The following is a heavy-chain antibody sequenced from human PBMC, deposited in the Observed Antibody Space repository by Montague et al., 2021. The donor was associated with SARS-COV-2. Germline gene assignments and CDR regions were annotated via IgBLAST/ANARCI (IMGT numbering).Heavy chain of an antibody. CDR3: ARPSSGYAYYYYGMDV. CDR1: GFTFSSYT. J-gene: IGHJ6*02. CDR2: ISLSSNYI. Sequence: SLRLSCAASGFTFSSYTMTWVRQAPGKGLEWVSSISLSSNYIYYADSLKGRFTISRDNAKNSVYPQMNSLRAEDTAVYYCARPSSGYAYYYYGMDVWGQGTTVTVSS. D-gene: IGHD5-12*01. V-gene: IGHV3-21*01.